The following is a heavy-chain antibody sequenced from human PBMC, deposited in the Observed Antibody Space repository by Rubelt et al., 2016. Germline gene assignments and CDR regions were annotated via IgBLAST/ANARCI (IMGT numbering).Heavy chain of an antibody. CDR3: ARSAWIPHYSDY. J-gene: IGHJ4*02. V-gene: IGHV4-59*12. CDR1: GGSISSYY. CDR2: IYYSGST. D-gene: IGHD5-12*01. Sequence: QVQLQESGPGLVKPSETLSLTCTVSGGSISSYYWSWIRQPPGKGLEWIGCIYYSGSTNYTPSLKSRVTKSVDTSKNQFSLKPRSVTASDMAVYYCARSAWIPHYSDYWGQGTLVTVSS.